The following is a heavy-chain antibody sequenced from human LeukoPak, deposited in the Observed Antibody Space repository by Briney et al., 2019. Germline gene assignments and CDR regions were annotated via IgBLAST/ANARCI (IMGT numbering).Heavy chain of an antibody. Sequence: ASVKVSCKASGYTFTSYYMHWVRQAPGQGLEWMGVINPSGGSTSYAQKFQGRVTMTRDTSTSTFYMELSSLRSEDTAVYYCASPTLSSSSGDFWGQGSLVTVSS. CDR1: GYTFTSYY. J-gene: IGHJ4*02. CDR2: INPSGGST. D-gene: IGHD6-6*01. CDR3: ASPTLSSSSGDF. V-gene: IGHV1-46*01.